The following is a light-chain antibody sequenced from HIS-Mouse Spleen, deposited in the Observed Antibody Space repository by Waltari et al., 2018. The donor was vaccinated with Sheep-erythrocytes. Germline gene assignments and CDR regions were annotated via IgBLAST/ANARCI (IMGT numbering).Light chain of an antibody. J-gene: IGLJ1*01. CDR2: DFS. Sequence: QSALTPPRSVSGSPGQSVTISCTGTSSDVGGYKYASWYQQHPVKAPKLMIYDFSKRPSGVPDRFSGSKSGNTASLTISGLQAEDEADYYCCSYAGSYNHVFATGTKVTVL. CDR3: CSYAGSYNHV. CDR1: SSDVGGYKY. V-gene: IGLV2-11*01.